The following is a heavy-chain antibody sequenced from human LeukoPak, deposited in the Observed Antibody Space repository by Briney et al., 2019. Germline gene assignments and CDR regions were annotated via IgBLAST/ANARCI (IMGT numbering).Heavy chain of an antibody. D-gene: IGHD3-3*01. V-gene: IGHV3-21*01. CDR2: ISSSSSYI. J-gene: IGHJ5*02. CDR1: GFTFSSYS. CDR3: ARRGVGTIFGVVITA. Sequence: GGSLRLSCAASGFTFSSYSMNWVRQAPGKGLEWVSSISSSSSYIYYADSVKGRFTISRDNAKNSLYLQMNSLRAEDTAVYYCARRGVGTIFGVVITAWGQGTLVTVSS.